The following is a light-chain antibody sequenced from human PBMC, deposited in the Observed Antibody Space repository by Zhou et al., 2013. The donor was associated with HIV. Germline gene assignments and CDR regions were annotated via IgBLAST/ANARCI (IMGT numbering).Light chain of an antibody. CDR2: AAS. CDR3: QHFASSSVT. J-gene: IGKJ1*01. Sequence: DIQLTQSPSSLSASVGERVTLTCRASQSISTYLSWYQHKPGTSPKLLIYAASSLQSGVPPRFSGSGSGTEFTLTVTGLQPDDFATYYCQHFASSSVTFGQGTKVELK. CDR1: QSISTY. V-gene: IGKV1-39*01.